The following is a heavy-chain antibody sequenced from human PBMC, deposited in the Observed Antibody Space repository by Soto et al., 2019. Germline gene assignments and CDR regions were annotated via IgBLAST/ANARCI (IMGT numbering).Heavy chain of an antibody. CDR2: ISIGARSI. J-gene: IGHJ4*02. CDR3: ATRSSDYYFY. Sequence: HPGGSLRLSCAASGLTLSNFETDWVRQAPGKGLEWIAYISIGARSIHYADSVRGRLTISRDDAENSVFLQMDRLSAEDTAVYFCATRSSDYYFYWGQGALVTV. CDR1: GLTLSNFE. V-gene: IGHV3-48*03. D-gene: IGHD4-17*01.